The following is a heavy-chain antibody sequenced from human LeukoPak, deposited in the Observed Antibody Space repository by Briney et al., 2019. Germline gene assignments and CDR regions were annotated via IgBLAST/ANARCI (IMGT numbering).Heavy chain of an antibody. CDR1: GYTFTSYG. V-gene: IGHV1-18*01. CDR3: ARAPKSNYDSSGYYYLPVDY. Sequence: GASVKVSCKASGYTFTSYGISWVRQAPGQGLEWMGWISAYNGNTNYAQKLQGRVTMTTDTSTSTAYMELRSLRSDDTAVYYCARAPKSNYDSSGYYYLPVDYWGQGTLVTVSS. D-gene: IGHD3-22*01. J-gene: IGHJ4*02. CDR2: ISAYNGNT.